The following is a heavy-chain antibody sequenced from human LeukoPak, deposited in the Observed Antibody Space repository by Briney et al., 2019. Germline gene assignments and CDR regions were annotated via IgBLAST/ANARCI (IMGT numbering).Heavy chain of an antibody. CDR2: ISSSGSTI. V-gene: IGHV3-11*01. CDR3: AREVGFGELLETDY. CDR1: GFTFSDHY. Sequence: GGSLRLSCAASGFTFSDHYMSWIRQAPGKGLEWVSYISSSGSTIYYADSVKGRFTISRDNAKNSLYLQMNSLRAEDTAVYYCAREVGFGELLETDYWGQGTLVTVSS. J-gene: IGHJ4*02. D-gene: IGHD3-10*01.